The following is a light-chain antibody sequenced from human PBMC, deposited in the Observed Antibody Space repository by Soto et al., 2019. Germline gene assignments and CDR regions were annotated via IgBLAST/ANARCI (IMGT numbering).Light chain of an antibody. CDR3: QVWDRVSLHVV. CDR1: NIEAKT. CDR2: DDS. Sequence: SSVVTQPPSVSVAPGGTARITCGANNIEAKTVHWYQQRPGQTPLVVISDDSDRPSGIPERISGANSGNAATLTISRVEVGDEADYFCQVWDRVSLHVVFGGGTKLTVL. J-gene: IGLJ2*01. V-gene: IGLV3-21*04.